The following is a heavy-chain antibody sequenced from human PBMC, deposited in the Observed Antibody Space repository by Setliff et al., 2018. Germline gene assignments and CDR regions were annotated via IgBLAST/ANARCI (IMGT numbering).Heavy chain of an antibody. J-gene: IGHJ4*02. CDR1: GFTFSSLW. Sequence: PGGSLRLSCAASGFTFSSLWMSWVRQAPGKGLEWVANINQGGGEQFYVDSVKGRFTISXXXAKXXXXXXXXXXXXXXXXXYYCAKPQLELRWGFESWGQGTLVTVSS. CDR3: AKPQLELRWGFES. V-gene: IGHV3-7*01. D-gene: IGHD1-7*01. CDR2: INQGGGEQ.